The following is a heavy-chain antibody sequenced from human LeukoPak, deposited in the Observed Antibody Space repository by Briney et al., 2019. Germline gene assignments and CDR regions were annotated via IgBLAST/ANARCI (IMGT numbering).Heavy chain of an antibody. Sequence: SETLSLTCAVSGGSISSSNWWSWVRQPPGKGLEWIGEIYHSGSTNYNPSLKSQVTISVDKSKNQFSLKLTSVTAADTAMYYCARGSASGWYPAWGQGTLVTVSS. D-gene: IGHD6-19*01. CDR1: GGSISSSNW. CDR3: ARGSASGWYPA. V-gene: IGHV4-4*02. CDR2: IYHSGST. J-gene: IGHJ4*02.